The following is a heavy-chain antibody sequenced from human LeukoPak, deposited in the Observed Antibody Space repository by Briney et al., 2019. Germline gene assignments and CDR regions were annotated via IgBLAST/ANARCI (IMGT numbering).Heavy chain of an antibody. CDR3: AANWQTNAFDV. CDR2: IYPGDSDT. J-gene: IGHJ3*01. Sequence: GESLKISCRASGYNFTTYWVGWVRQLPGKGLEWMGIIYPGDSDTRYSPSFEGQITISSDTSINTAYLRWTSLKASDTAMYFCAANWQTNAFDVWGQGTMVTVSS. D-gene: IGHD1-1*01. V-gene: IGHV5-51*01. CDR1: GYNFTTYW.